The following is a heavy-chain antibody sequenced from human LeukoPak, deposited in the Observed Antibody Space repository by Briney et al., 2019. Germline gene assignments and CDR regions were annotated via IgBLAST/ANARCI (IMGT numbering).Heavy chain of an antibody. CDR3: ARDGAYYESSGYYYNFDY. V-gene: IGHV7-4-1*02. D-gene: IGHD3-22*01. CDR1: GYTFTSYT. CDR2: INTNTGNP. Sequence: ASVKVSCKASGYTFTSYTMNWVRQAPGQGLERMGWINTNTGNPTYAQGFTGRFVFSLDTSVSTAYLQISSLKAEDTAVYYCARDGAYYESSGYYYNFDYWGQGTLVTVSS. J-gene: IGHJ4*02.